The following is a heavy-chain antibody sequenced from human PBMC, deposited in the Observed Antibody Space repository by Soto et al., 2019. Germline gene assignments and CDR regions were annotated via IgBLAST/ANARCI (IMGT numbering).Heavy chain of an antibody. CDR1: GFTFSSYA. V-gene: IGHV3-23*01. D-gene: IGHD3-22*01. CDR2: ISGSGGST. Sequence: WGSLRLSCAASGFTFSSYAMSWVRQAPGKGLEWVSAISGSGGSTYYADSVKGRFTISRDNSKNTLYLQMNSLRAEDTAVYYCAKVPAYYDSSGYRNYFDYWGQGTLVTVSS. J-gene: IGHJ4*02. CDR3: AKVPAYYDSSGYRNYFDY.